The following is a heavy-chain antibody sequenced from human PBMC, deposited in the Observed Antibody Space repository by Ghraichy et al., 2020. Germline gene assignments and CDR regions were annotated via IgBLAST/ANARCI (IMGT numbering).Heavy chain of an antibody. V-gene: IGHV3-9*01. CDR1: GFTFNDYA. D-gene: IGHD4-11*01. CDR3: AKAKEATVTTFGFDI. J-gene: IGHJ3*02. CDR2: VSWNSGNI. Sequence: GGSLRLSCAASGFTFNDYAMHWVRQAPGRGLEWVSGVSWNSGNIGYADSVKGRFTISRDTAKNSLYLQLNSLRPEDTALYYCAKAKEATVTTFGFDIWGQGTMVTVSS.